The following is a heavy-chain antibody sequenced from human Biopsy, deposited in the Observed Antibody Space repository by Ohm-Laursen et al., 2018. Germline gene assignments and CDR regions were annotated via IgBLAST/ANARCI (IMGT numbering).Heavy chain of an antibody. Sequence: ASVKVSCKASGYTYPDYYVHWVRQAPGQGLEWMGWIKPNNGDTDYSQRFQGRVTLAWDRSTSTAYMELSSLKSEDTAVYYCAREYPEGDVWGQGTSVTVSS. J-gene: IGHJ6*02. V-gene: IGHV1-2*02. CDR3: AREYPEGDV. CDR2: IKPNNGDT. CDR1: GYTYPDYY. D-gene: IGHD2-2*02.